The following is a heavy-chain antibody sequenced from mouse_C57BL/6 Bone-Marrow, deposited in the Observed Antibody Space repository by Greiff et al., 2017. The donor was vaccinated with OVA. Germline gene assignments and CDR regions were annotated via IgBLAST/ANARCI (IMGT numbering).Heavy chain of an antibody. CDR1: GYTFTSYG. CDR3: AREPRIYYYSSSYVDYAMDY. Sequence: VMLVESGAELARPGASVKLSCKASGYTFTSYGISWVKQRTGQGLEWIGEIYPRSGNTYYNEKFKGKATLTADKSSSTAYMELRSLTSEDSAVYVWAREPRIYYYSSSYVDYAMDYWGQGTSVTVSS. V-gene: IGHV1-81*01. D-gene: IGHD1-1*01. J-gene: IGHJ4*01. CDR2: IYPRSGNT.